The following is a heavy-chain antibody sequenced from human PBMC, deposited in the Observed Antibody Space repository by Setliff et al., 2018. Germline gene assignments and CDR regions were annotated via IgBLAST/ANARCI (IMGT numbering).Heavy chain of an antibody. CDR2: IYSSGST. D-gene: IGHD3-10*01. CDR3: ARGPRGYGSGSYYATEYFQH. V-gene: IGHV4-4*08. CDR1: GGSISSHY. Sequence: PSETLSLTCTVSGGSISSHYWSWIRQPPGKGLEWIGYIYSSGSTNYNPSLKSRVTISVDTSKNQFSLKLSSVTAADTAVYYCARGPRGYGSGSYYATEYFQHWGQGTLVTSPQ. J-gene: IGHJ1*01.